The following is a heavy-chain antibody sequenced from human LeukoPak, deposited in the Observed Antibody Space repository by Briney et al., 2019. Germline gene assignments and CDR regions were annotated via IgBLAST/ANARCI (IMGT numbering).Heavy chain of an antibody. CDR2: IDSNIGGT. V-gene: IGHV1-2*02. CDR3: ARDATGTTIRWFDP. CDR1: GYTFTGYY. J-gene: IGHJ5*02. Sequence: ASVKVSCKASGYTFTGYYMHWVRQAPGQGLEWMGWIDSNIGGTNYAEEFQGRVTMTRDTSISTAFMELSRLTSDDTAVYYCARDATGTTIRWFDPWGQGTLVTVSS. D-gene: IGHD1-1*01.